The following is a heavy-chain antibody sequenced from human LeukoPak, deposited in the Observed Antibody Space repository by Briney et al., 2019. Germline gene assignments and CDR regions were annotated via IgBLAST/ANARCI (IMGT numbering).Heavy chain of an antibody. CDR1: GFTFSSYG. V-gene: IGHV3-33*01. Sequence: GRSLRLSCAASGFTFSSYGMHWVREAPGRGLGWVAVIWYDGSKKYYADSVKGRFSISRDDSKNTLYMQMNSLGAEDTAVYYCARYGGIGVYYWGQGTLVTVSS. D-gene: IGHD3-10*01. J-gene: IGHJ4*02. CDR3: ARYGGIGVYY. CDR2: IWYDGSKK.